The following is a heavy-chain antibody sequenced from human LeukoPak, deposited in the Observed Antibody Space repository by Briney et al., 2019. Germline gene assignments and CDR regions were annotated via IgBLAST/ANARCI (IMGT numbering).Heavy chain of an antibody. CDR1: GFTFSSNW. V-gene: IGHV3-74*01. CDR2: INEDGSTT. CDR3: VRDLGGRSGH. D-gene: IGHD1-26*01. J-gene: IGHJ4*02. Sequence: GSLRLSCAASGFTFSSNWMHWVRQAPGKGLVWVSRINEDGSTTNYADSVKGRSTIFRDIAKNTLYLQMNSLRAEDTAVYYCVRDLGGRSGHWGQGTLVTVSS.